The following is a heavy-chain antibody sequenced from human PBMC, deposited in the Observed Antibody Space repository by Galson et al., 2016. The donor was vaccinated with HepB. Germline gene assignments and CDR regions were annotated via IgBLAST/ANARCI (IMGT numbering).Heavy chain of an antibody. J-gene: IGHJ4*02. Sequence: PALVKPTQTLTLTCTFSGFSLSISGVGVGWIRQPPGKALEWLALIYWGDDSRYSPALKSRLTITKDTSKNQVVLTMTNMDPVDTGTYYCAHYVGYGSGGPEAGFDYWGQGTLVTVSS. V-gene: IGHV2-5*02. D-gene: IGHD3-10*01. CDR2: IYWGDDS. CDR1: GFSLSISGVG. CDR3: AHYVGYGSGGPEAGFDY.